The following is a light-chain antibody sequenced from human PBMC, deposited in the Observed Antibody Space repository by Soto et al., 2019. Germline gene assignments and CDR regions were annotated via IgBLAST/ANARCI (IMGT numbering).Light chain of an antibody. CDR2: GVS. J-gene: IGLJ2*01. V-gene: IGLV2-14*01. Sequence: QSALTQPPSVSGSPGQSITISCTGTSSDVGGYNYVSWYQHHPGKAPKLMLFGVSNRPSGVSLRFSGSKSGNTASLTISGLEAEDAAEYYCCSYTNFSTVVFGGGTQLTVL. CDR3: CSYTNFSTVV. CDR1: SSDVGGYNY.